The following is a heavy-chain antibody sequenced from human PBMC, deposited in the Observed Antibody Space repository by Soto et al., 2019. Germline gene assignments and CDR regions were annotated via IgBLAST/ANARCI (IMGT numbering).Heavy chain of an antibody. CDR1: GGSISSSSYY. CDR3: ARGGAGYQLLRWFDP. Sequence: QLQLQESGPGLVKPSETLSLPSTVAGGSISSSSYYWGWIRQLSGKGLEGIGRTDYSGSTYYNPSHKGRVTISVDTSKNQFSLKLSSVTAADTAVYYCARGGAGYQLLRWFDPWGQGTLVTVSS. J-gene: IGHJ5*02. V-gene: IGHV4-39*01. D-gene: IGHD2-2*01. CDR2: TDYSGST.